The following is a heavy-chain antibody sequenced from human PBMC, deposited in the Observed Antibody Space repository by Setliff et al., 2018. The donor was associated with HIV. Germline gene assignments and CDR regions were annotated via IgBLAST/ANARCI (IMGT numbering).Heavy chain of an antibody. D-gene: IGHD1-26*01. CDR2: IIPMFGTL. CDR1: GGTFSSYA. V-gene: IGHV1-69*05. J-gene: IGHJ3*02. Sequence: SVKVSCKASGGTFSSYAIIWVRQAPGQGLEWMGGIIPMFGTLNFAQKFQGRVTITTDESTSTAYMELNSLRSEDTAVYYCARGHSHGYGYSGSYGPFDIWGQGTMVTVS. CDR3: ARGHSHGYGYSGSYGPFDI.